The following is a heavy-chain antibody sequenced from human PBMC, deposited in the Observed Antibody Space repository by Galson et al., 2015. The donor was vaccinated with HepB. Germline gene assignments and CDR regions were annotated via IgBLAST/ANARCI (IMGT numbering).Heavy chain of an antibody. CDR3: ARDMEVVVVAAVFDY. J-gene: IGHJ4*02. Sequence: SLRLSCAASGFTFSSYAMHWVRQAPGKGLEWVAVISYDGSNKYYADSVKGRFTISRDNSKNTLYLQMNSLRVEDTAMYYCARDMEVVVVAAVFDYWGQGTLVTVSS. CDR1: GFTFSSYA. D-gene: IGHD2-15*01. V-gene: IGHV3-30*04. CDR2: ISYDGSNK.